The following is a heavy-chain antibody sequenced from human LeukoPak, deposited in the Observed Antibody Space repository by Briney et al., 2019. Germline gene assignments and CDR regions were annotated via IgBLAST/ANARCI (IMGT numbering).Heavy chain of an antibody. V-gene: IGHV1-8*01. Sequence: ASVKVSCKASGYTLTSYDINRVREATGQGREWMGWMNPTRGITGYAQKFQGRVTRTRNTSIGTAYMELSSLRSEGTGVYYCARGECSGGSCYAHRWFDPWGQGTLVTVSS. D-gene: IGHD2-15*01. CDR1: GYTLTSYD. CDR3: ARGECSGGSCYAHRWFDP. J-gene: IGHJ5*02. CDR2: MNPTRGIT.